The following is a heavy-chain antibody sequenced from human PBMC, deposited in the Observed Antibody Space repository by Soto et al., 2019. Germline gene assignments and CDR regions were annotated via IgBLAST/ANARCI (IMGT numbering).Heavy chain of an antibody. V-gene: IGHV3-30*18. J-gene: IGHJ4*02. CDR1: RVTFNNYG. CDR2: ISSDGSNK. CDR3: AKDGYTYGSADF. Sequence: PWGSLRLSCSASRVTFNNYGMPWSRKAPGKGLEWVALISSDGSNKYYADSVKGRFTISRDNSKNTLYLQMNSLRAEDTAVYYCAKDGYTYGSADFWGQGTLVTVSS. D-gene: IGHD5-18*01.